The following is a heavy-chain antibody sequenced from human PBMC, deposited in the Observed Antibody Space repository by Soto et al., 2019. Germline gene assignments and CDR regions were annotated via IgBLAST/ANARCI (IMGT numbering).Heavy chain of an antibody. V-gene: IGHV3-30*18. D-gene: IGHD2-15*01. J-gene: IGHJ5*02. CDR2: ISYDGSIE. CDR1: GFTFKSYG. Sequence: QVQLVESGGGVVQPGRSLRLSCAASGFTFKSYGMHWVRQAPGKGLEWVAVISYDGSIEYYGDSVKGRFTISRDNSKNTLHLQMNSLRAEDTAVYYCAKDVGYCSGGRCYPHNWFDPWGQGTLVTVSS. CDR3: AKDVGYCSGGRCYPHNWFDP.